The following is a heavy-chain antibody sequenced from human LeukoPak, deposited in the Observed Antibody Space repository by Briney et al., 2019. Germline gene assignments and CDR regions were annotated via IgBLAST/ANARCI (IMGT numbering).Heavy chain of an antibody. D-gene: IGHD3-22*01. CDR3: ARDAHYYDSSGYFEGLDY. CDR2: ICTSGST. Sequence: SETLSLTCTVSGVSISSGSYYWRWIRQPAGKGLGWIGRICTSGSTNYTHSLKSRVTISVDTSKNQFSLKLSSVTAADTAVYYCARDAHYYDSSGYFEGLDYWGQGTLVTVSS. J-gene: IGHJ4*02. V-gene: IGHV4-61*02. CDR1: GVSISSGSYY.